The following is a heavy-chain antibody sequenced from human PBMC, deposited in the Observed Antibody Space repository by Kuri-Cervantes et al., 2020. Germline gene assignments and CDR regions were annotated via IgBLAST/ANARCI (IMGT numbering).Heavy chain of an antibody. V-gene: IGHV4-39*07. J-gene: IGHJ4*02. CDR1: GGSISSSSYY. D-gene: IGHD3-10*01. Sequence: SETLSLTCTVSGGSISSSSYYWGWIRQPPGKGLEWIGSIYHSGSTYYNPSLKSRVTISVDTSKNQFSLKLSSVTAADTAVYYCARDITDYYGSGGFDYWGQGTLVTVSS. CDR3: ARDITDYYGSGGFDY. CDR2: IYHSGST.